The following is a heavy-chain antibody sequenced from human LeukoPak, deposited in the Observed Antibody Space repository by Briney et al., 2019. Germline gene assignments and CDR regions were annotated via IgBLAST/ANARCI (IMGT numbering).Heavy chain of an antibody. CDR2: ISYDGSNK. CDR1: EFTFSDAW. D-gene: IGHD3-10*01. V-gene: IGHV3-30-3*01. Sequence: GESLRLSCAGSEFTFSDAWMSWVRQAPGKGLEWVAVISYDGSNKYYADSVKGRFTISRDNSKNTLYLQMNSLRAEDTAVYYCARDRKVRGVIQAPGDYWGQGTLVTVSS. CDR3: ARDRKVRGVIQAPGDY. J-gene: IGHJ4*02.